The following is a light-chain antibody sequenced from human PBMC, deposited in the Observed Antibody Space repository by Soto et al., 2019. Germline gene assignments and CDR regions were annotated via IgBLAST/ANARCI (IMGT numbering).Light chain of an antibody. V-gene: IGKV3-15*01. CDR2: GAS. Sequence: EIVMTQSTASLSVSPGGRVTLSCRASQSVDTYLAWYQQKSGQSPRLLIFGASTRAIGIPARFSGSGSGTDFTLTISSLQSEDFAVYYCQQYNSWPLTFGGGTKVDIK. CDR3: QQYNSWPLT. CDR1: QSVDTY. J-gene: IGKJ4*01.